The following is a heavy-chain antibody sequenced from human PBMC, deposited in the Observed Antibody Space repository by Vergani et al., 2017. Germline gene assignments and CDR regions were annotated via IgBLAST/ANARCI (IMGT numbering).Heavy chain of an antibody. Sequence: QVQLVQSGAEVKKPGASVKVSCKASGYTFTSYYMHWVRQAPGQGLEWMGISNPSGGSTSYAQKFQGRVTMTRDTSTSTAYMELSSLRSEDTAVYYCARDQSPPSGDYVHWGQGTLVTVSS. CDR1: GYTFTSYY. CDR3: ARDQSPPSGDYVH. J-gene: IGHJ4*02. CDR2: SNPSGGST. V-gene: IGHV1-46*01. D-gene: IGHD4-17*01.